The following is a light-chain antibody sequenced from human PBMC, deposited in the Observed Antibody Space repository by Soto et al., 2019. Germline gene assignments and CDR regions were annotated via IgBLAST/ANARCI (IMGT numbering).Light chain of an antibody. CDR3: HHFGSSPYT. CDR2: GAS. CDR1: QSVSSSY. V-gene: IGKV3-20*01. J-gene: IGKJ2*01. Sequence: EIVLTQSPGTLSLSPGERATLSCRASQSVSSSYLAWYQQKPGQSPRLLIYGASNRATGIPDRFSGSGSGTDFPLTISRLEPEDFGVYYCHHFGSSPYTFGQGTKLQIK.